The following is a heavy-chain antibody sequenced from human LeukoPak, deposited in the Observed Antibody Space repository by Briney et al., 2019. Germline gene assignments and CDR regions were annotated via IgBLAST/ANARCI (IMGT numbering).Heavy chain of an antibody. CDR3: AREGYSSSWYYYYYYYMDV. D-gene: IGHD6-13*01. J-gene: IGHJ6*03. V-gene: IGHV3-7*01. Sequence: PGGSLRLSCAASGFTFSSYWMSWVRQAPGKGLEWVANIKQDGSEKYYVDSVKGRFTISRDNAKNSLYLQMNSLRAEDTAVYYCAREGYSSSWYYYYYYYMDVWGKGTTVTISS. CDR2: IKQDGSEK. CDR1: GFTFSSYW.